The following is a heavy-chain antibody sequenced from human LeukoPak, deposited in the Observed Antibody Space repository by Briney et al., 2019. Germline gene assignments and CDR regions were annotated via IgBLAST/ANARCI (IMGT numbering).Heavy chain of an antibody. CDR1: GDSFSSHY. CDR2: ISNIGRT. D-gene: IGHD4-17*01. V-gene: IGHV4-59*11. J-gene: IGHJ3*02. CDR3: ARDLVTVTKGFDI. Sequence: SETLSLTCAVSGDSFSSHYWTWIRQSPGTGLEWMGYISNIGRTNYNPSLKSRVTISIDTSKNQFSLKLRSVTAADTAVYYCARDLVTVTKGFDIWGQGTMVSVSS.